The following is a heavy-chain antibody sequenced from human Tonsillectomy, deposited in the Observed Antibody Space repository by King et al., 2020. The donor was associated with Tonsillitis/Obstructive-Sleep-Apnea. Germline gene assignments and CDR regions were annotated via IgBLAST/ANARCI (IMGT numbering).Heavy chain of an antibody. CDR3: AREGCSSTSCYDY. CDR2: ISSSGSTI. J-gene: IGHJ4*02. CDR1: GFTFSSYE. V-gene: IGHV3-48*03. D-gene: IGHD2-2*01. Sequence: VQLVESGGGLVQPGGSLRLSCAASGFTFSSYEMNWVRQAPGKGLEWGSYISSSGSTIYYADSVKGRFTISRDNAKNSLYLQRNSLRAEDTAVYYCAREGCSSTSCYDYGGQGTLVTVSS.